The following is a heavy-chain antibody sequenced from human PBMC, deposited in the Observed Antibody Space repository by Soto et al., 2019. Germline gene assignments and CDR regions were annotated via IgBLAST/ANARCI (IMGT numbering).Heavy chain of an antibody. D-gene: IGHD6-6*01. CDR3: ARQYSSSSNWFDP. CDR2: IYYSGST. CDR1: GFTFSSYS. J-gene: IGHJ5*02. V-gene: IGHV4-59*06. Sequence: TGGSLRLSCAASGFTFSSYSMNWVRQAAGKGLEWIGYIYYSGSTYYNPSLKSRVTISVDTSKNQFSLKLSSVTAADTAVYYCARQYSSSSNWFDPWGQGTLVTVSS.